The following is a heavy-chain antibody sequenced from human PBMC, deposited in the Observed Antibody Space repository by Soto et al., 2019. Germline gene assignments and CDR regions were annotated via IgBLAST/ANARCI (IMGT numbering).Heavy chain of an antibody. Sequence: PGESLEISCKGSGYSFTSYWISCVRQMPGKGLEWMGRIDPSDSYTNYSPSFQGHVTISADKSISTAYLQWSSLKASDTAMYYCARQEWEPGNRFDPWGQGTLVTVSS. J-gene: IGHJ5*02. CDR3: ARQEWEPGNRFDP. V-gene: IGHV5-10-1*01. D-gene: IGHD1-26*01. CDR1: GYSFTSYW. CDR2: IDPSDSYT.